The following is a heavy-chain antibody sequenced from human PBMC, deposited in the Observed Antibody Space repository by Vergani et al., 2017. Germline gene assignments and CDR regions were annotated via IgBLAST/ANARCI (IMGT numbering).Heavy chain of an antibody. CDR1: GFTFSSYS. Sequence: EVQLVESGGGLVQPGGSLRLSCAASGFTFSSYSMNWVRQAPGKGLEWVSYISSSSSTIYYADSVKGRFTISRDNAKNSLYLQRNSLRDEDTAVYYCAREGAWIQLWSPQRVYYYYMDVWGKGTTVTVSS. J-gene: IGHJ6*03. CDR3: AREGAWIQLWSPQRVYYYYMDV. CDR2: ISSSSSTI. D-gene: IGHD5-18*01. V-gene: IGHV3-48*02.